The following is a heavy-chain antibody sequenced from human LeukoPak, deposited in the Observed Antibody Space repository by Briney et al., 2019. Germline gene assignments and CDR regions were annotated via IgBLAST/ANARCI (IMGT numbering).Heavy chain of an antibody. Sequence: SQTLSLTCAISGDSVSSNDAAWNWIRQSPSRGLEWLGRTFYRSKWYYDSAVSVKSRITINPDTSKNQFSLQLNSVTPEDTAVYYCARENTLVRGTRDPFDYWGRGTLVTVSS. CDR3: ARENTLVRGTRDPFDY. D-gene: IGHD3-10*01. V-gene: IGHV6-1*01. CDR1: GDSVSSNDAA. CDR2: TFYRSKWYY. J-gene: IGHJ4*02.